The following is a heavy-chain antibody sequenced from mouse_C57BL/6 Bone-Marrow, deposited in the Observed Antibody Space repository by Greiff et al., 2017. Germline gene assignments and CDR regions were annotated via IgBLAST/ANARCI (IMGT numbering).Heavy chain of an antibody. D-gene: IGHD2-5*01. V-gene: IGHV1-55*01. CDR3: ARCYSNYGDWFAY. CDR1: GYTFTSYW. Sequence: QVQLQQPGAELVKPGASVKMSCKASGYTFTSYWITWVKQRPGQGLEWIGDIYPGSGSTNYNEKFKSKATLTVDTSSSTAYMQLSSLTSEDSAVYYCARCYSNYGDWFAYWGQGTLVTVSA. CDR2: IYPGSGST. J-gene: IGHJ3*01.